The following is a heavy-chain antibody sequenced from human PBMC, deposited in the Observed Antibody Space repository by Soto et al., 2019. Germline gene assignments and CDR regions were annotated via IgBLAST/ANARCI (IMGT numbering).Heavy chain of an antibody. V-gene: IGHV1-18*01. D-gene: IGHD6-19*01. CDR1: GYTFTSYA. CDR2: ISPYNGNT. J-gene: IGHJ5*02. CDR3: ARDLVAGTGWFDP. Sequence: ASVKVSCKASGYTFTSYAISWVRQAPGQGLEWMGWISPYNGNTNYGQKLQGRVTMTTDTSTSTAYMELRSLRSDDTAVYYCARDLVAGTGWFDPWGQGTLVTVSS.